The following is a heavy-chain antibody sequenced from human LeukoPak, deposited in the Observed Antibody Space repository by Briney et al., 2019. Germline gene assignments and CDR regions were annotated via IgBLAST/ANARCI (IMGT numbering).Heavy chain of an antibody. CDR1: GYTFTGYY. CDR3: ARVDCSGGSCYSGVGYFDY. J-gene: IGHJ4*02. Sequence: GASVKVSCKASGYTFTGYYMHWVRQAPGQGLERRGWINPNSGGTNYAQKFQGRVTMTRDTSISTAYMELSRLRSDDTAVYYCARVDCSGGSCYSGVGYFDYWGQGTLVTVSS. D-gene: IGHD2-15*01. CDR2: INPNSGGT. V-gene: IGHV1-2*02.